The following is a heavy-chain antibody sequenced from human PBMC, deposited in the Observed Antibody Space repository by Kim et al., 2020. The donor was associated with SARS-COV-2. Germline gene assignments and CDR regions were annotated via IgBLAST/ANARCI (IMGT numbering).Heavy chain of an antibody. CDR1: GFTFSSYW. Sequence: GGSLRLSCAASGFTFSSYWIHWVRQAPGKGLVWVSRINGDGSSTSYADSVKGRFTISRDNAKNTLYLQMNSLRAEDTAVYYCARKSVITAGAFDVWGQGTMVTVSS. V-gene: IGHV3-74*01. CDR3: ARKSVITAGAFDV. CDR2: INGDGSST. D-gene: IGHD4-4*01. J-gene: IGHJ3*01.